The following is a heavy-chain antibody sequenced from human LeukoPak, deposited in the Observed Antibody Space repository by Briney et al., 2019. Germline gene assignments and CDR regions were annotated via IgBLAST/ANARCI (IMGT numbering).Heavy chain of an antibody. J-gene: IGHJ4*02. Sequence: SQTLSLTCAISGDSVSSNSAAWNWIRQSPSRGLEWLGRTYYRSKWYNDYAVSVKSRITINPDTSKNQFSLQLNSVTPEDTAVYYCASDPAWDYDFWSGYFAFDYWGQGTLVTVSS. CDR1: GDSVSSNSAA. V-gene: IGHV6-1*01. D-gene: IGHD3-3*01. CDR3: ASDPAWDYDFWSGYFAFDY. CDR2: TYYRSKWYN.